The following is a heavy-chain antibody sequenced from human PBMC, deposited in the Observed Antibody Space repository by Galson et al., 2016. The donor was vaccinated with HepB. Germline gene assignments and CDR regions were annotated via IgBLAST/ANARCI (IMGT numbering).Heavy chain of an antibody. Sequence: SLRLSCAASAFTFRSSWMSWVRQAPGTGLEWVANIKQDGTEKYYMDSVKGRFTISRDNAKNSLYLQMNSLRADDTAVYYCARDRGYSGWSYFDYWGQGTLVTVSS. CDR3: ARDRGYSGWSYFDY. CDR2: IKQDGTEK. D-gene: IGHD6-19*01. J-gene: IGHJ4*02. V-gene: IGHV3-7*03. CDR1: AFTFRSSW.